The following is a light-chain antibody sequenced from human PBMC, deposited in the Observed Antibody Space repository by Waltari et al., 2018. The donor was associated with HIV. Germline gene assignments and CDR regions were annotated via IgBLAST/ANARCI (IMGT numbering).Light chain of an antibody. J-gene: IGKJ1*01. CDR3: QQYNSWPPAWT. V-gene: IGKV3-15*01. CDR2: GAS. Sequence: EIVMTQSPATLSVSPGDRATLSCRASQSVSSNLAWYQQRPGQAPRLLIFGASTRATGIPARFSGSGSGTEFSLTISSLKSEDFAVYYCQQYNSWPPAWTFGQGTNVEIK. CDR1: QSVSSN.